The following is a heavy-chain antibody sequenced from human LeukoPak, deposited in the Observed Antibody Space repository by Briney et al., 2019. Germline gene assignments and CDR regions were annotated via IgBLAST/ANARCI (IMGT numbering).Heavy chain of an antibody. J-gene: IGHJ4*02. CDR1: GYSISSGYY. CDR3: ATTKTYCSGGSCYSDPFDY. Sequence: PSETLSLTCTVSGYSISSGYYWGWIRQPPGKGLEWIGSIYHSGSTNYNPSLKSRVTISVDKSKNQFSLKLSSVTAADTAVYYCATTKTYCSGGSCYSDPFDYWGQGTLVTVSS. D-gene: IGHD2-15*01. V-gene: IGHV4-38-2*02. CDR2: IYHSGST.